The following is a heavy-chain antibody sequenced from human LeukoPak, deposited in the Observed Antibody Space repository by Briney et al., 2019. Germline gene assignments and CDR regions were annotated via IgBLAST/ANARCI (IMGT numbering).Heavy chain of an antibody. D-gene: IGHD2-15*01. Sequence: SETLSLTCAVSGGSISSSNWWSWVRQPPGKGLEWIGEIYHSGSTNYNPSLKSRVTISVDKSKNQFSLKLSSVTAADTAVYYCVGYCSGGSCHSGYYFDYWGQGTLVTVSS. J-gene: IGHJ4*02. CDR3: VGYCSGGSCHSGYYFDY. CDR1: GGSISSSNW. V-gene: IGHV4-4*02. CDR2: IYHSGST.